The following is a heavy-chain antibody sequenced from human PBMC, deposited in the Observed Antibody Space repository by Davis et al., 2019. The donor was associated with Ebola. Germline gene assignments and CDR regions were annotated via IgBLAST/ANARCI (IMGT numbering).Heavy chain of an antibody. CDR1: GFSLTTRGLG. D-gene: IGHD1-20*01. J-gene: IGHJ4*02. CDR2: IYWDDDK. Sequence: SGPTLVKPTPTLTLTCTFSGFSLTTRGLGVGWIRQPPGKPLEWLALIYWDDDKRYSPSLNSRLTITKDTSKNQVVLTMTNMDPVDTATYFCAHRVTRTPFHYWGQGTLVTVSS. V-gene: IGHV2-5*02. CDR3: AHRVTRTPFHY.